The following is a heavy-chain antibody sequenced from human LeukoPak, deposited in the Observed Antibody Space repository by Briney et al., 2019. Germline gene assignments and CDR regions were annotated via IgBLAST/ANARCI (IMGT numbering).Heavy chain of an antibody. V-gene: IGHV1-2*02. CDR1: GYTFTGYY. J-gene: IGHJ4*02. Sequence: GASVKVSCKASGYTFTGYYMHWVRQAPGQGLEWMGWINPNSSGTNYAQKFQGRVTMTRDTSISTAYMELSRLRSDDTAVYYCASPGMATIEDYFDYWGQGTLVTVSS. CDR2: INPNSSGT. CDR3: ASPGMATIEDYFDY. D-gene: IGHD5-24*01.